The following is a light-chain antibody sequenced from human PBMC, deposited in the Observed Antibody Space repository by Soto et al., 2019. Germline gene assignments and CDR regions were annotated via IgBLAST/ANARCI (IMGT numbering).Light chain of an antibody. CDR1: QRISSW. CDR3: QQYNSYSPFFT. Sequence: DIQMTQSPSTLSASVGDRVTITCRASQRISSWLAWYQQKPGKAPMLLIYKASSLESGVPSRYSCSGTVTEFTVTISSLQPDDFATYYCQQYNSYSPFFTFGPGTKVDIK. J-gene: IGKJ3*01. CDR2: KAS. V-gene: IGKV1-5*03.